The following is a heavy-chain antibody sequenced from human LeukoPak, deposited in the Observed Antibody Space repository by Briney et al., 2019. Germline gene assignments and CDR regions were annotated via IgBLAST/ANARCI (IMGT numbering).Heavy chain of an antibody. Sequence: SETLSLTCTVSGGSISSGGYYWSWIRQHPGKGLEWIGYIYYSGSTYYNPSLKSRVTISVDTSKNQFSLKLSSVTAADTAVYYCARAVVERFSVPGTPTYYYYYGMDVWGQGTTVTVSS. J-gene: IGHJ6*02. CDR2: IYYSGST. CDR1: GGSISSGGYY. D-gene: IGHD1-14*01. V-gene: IGHV4-31*03. CDR3: ARAVVERFSVPGTPTYYYYYGMDV.